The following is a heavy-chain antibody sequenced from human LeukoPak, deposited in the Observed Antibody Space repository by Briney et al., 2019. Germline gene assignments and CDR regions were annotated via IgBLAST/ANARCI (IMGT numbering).Heavy chain of an antibody. CDR1: RLTFSDYA. D-gene: IGHD6-13*01. CDR3: AKDRRAAAGPPYYFDN. V-gene: IGHV3-23*01. J-gene: IGHJ4*02. CDR2: ISGSGGRT. Sequence: PGGSLRLSCAASRLTFSDYAMTWVRQAPGEGLQWVSTISGSGGRTYYTDSVKGRFTVSRDNSKNTLYLQMKSLRVEDAAVYYCAKDRRAAAGPPYYFDNWGQGTLVTVSS.